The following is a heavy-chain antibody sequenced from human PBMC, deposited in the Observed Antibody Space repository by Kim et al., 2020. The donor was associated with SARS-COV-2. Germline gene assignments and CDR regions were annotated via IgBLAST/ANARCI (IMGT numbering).Heavy chain of an antibody. V-gene: IGHV4-59*08. D-gene: IGHD3-3*01. CDR1: GGSISSYY. J-gene: IGHJ4*02. CDR2: IYYSGST. CDR3: ARHGLGIFGVVITYFDY. Sequence: SETLSLTCTVSGGSISSYYWSWIRQPPGKGLEWIGYIYYSGSTNYNPSLKSRVTISVDTSKTQFSLKLSSVTAADTAVYYCARHGLGIFGVVITYFDYWGQGTLVTVSS.